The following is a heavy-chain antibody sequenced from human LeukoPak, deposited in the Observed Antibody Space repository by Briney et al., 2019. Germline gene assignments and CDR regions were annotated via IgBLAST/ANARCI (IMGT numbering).Heavy chain of an antibody. CDR2: IYYSGST. CDR3: ARDGSHLYSSSWYGGFDP. CDR1: GGPLSSFH. J-gene: IGHJ5*02. Sequence: SETLSLTCTVSGGPLSSFHLSWVREPPGEGLEWNGDIYYSGSTNYNPSLKSRVTISVDTSKNQFSLKLSSVTAADTAVYYCARDGSHLYSSSWYGGFDPWGQGTLVTVSS. D-gene: IGHD6-13*01. V-gene: IGHV4-59*01.